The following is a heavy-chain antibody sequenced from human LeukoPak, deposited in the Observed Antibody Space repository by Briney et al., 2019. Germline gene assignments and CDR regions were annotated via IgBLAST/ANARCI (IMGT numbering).Heavy chain of an antibody. CDR1: GYSFTSYR. CDR2: IYPGDSDT. D-gene: IGHD3-3*01. CDR3: ARQNYDFWSGYDYYYYMDV. J-gene: IGHJ6*03. V-gene: IGHV5-51*01. Sequence: GESLKISCKGSGYSFTSYRIGWVRQMPGKGLEWMGIIYPGDSDTRYSPSFQGQVTISADKSISTAYLQWSSLKSSDTAMYYCARQNYDFWSGYDYYYYMDVWGKGTTVTVSS.